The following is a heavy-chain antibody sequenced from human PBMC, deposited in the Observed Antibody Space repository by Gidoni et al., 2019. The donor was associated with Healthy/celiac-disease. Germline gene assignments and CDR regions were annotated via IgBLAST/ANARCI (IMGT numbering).Heavy chain of an antibody. J-gene: IGHJ6*03. D-gene: IGHD2-21*01. V-gene: IGHV3-9*01. CDR3: AKGGAGDGDYYYYMDV. Sequence: EVQLVESGGGLVQPGRSLSLSCAASGFTFDDYAMHWVRQAPGKGLEWVSGISWNSGSIGYADSVKGRFTISRDNAKNSLYLQMNSLRAEDTALYYCAKGGAGDGDYYYYMDVWGKGTTVTVSS. CDR1: GFTFDDYA. CDR2: ISWNSGSI.